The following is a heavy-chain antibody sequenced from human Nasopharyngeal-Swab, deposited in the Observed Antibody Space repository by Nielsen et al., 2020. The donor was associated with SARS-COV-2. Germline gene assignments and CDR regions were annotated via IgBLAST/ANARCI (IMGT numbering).Heavy chain of an antibody. D-gene: IGHD1-1*01. Sequence: GESLKISCAASGFTVSSNYMSWVRQAPGKGLEWVSAISGSGGSTYYADSVKGRFTISRDNSKNTLYLQMNSLRAEDTAVYYCAKEVQLERTTGYYYYYGMDVWGQGTTVTVSS. CDR3: AKEVQLERTTGYYYYYGMDV. V-gene: IGHV3-23*01. CDR2: ISGSGGST. J-gene: IGHJ6*02. CDR1: GFTVSSNY.